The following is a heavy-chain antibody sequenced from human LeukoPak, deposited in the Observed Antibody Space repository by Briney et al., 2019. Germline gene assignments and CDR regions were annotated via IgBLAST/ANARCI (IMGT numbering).Heavy chain of an antibody. Sequence: ASVKVSCKASGYTFTGYYMHWVRQAPGQGLEWMGWINPNSGGTNYAQKFQGWVTMTRDTSISTAYMELSRLRSDDTAVYYCAREDDYGDYGENYFDYWGQGTLVTVSS. CDR3: AREDDYGDYGENYFDY. J-gene: IGHJ4*02. V-gene: IGHV1-2*04. CDR2: INPNSGGT. CDR1: GYTFTGYY. D-gene: IGHD4-17*01.